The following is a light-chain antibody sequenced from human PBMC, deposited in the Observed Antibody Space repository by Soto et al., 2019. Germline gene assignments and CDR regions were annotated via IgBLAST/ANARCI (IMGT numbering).Light chain of an antibody. Sequence: DIVMPQSPLSMPVTPGEPASISCRSSQSLLHSNGYNYLDWYLQKPGQSPQLLVYLGSNRASGVPYRFSGSGSGTDFTLKISRVEAEDVGVYYCMQALQTPLTFGGGTKV. J-gene: IGKJ4*01. CDR3: MQALQTPLT. CDR2: LGS. V-gene: IGKV2-28*01. CDR1: QSLLHSNGYNY.